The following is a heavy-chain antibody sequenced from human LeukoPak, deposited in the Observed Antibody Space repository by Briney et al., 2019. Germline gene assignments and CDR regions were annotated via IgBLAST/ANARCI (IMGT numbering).Heavy chain of an antibody. V-gene: IGHV3-21*01. J-gene: IGHJ4*02. CDR1: GFTFSSYS. D-gene: IGHD3-10*01. Sequence: PGGSLRLSCAASGFTFSSYSMNGVRQAPGKGLEWVSSISSSSSYIYYADSVKGRFTISRDNAKNSLYLQMNSLRAEDTAVYYCARQGLLWFGEPLDYWGQGTLVTVSS. CDR3: ARQGLLWFGEPLDY. CDR2: ISSSSSYI.